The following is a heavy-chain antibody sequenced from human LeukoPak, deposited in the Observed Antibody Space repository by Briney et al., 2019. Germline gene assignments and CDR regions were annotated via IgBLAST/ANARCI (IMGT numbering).Heavy chain of an antibody. CDR1: GYSISSGYY. J-gene: IGHJ4*02. CDR2: IYHSGST. Sequence: SETLSLTFSVSGYSISSGYYWGWIRQPPGKGLEWIGSIYHSGSTYYNPSLKSRVTISVDTSKNQFSLKLSSVTAADTAVYYCARSKERTFDYWGQGTLVTVSS. D-gene: IGHD1-1*01. CDR3: ARSKERTFDY. V-gene: IGHV4-38-2*01.